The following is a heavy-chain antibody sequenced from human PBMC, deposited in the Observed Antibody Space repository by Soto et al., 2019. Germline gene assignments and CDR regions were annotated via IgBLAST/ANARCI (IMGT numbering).Heavy chain of an antibody. CDR1: GYTFTSYD. CDR2: MNPNSGNT. CDR3: AREGTIRGDDY. Sequence: QVQLVQSGAEVKKPGASVRVSCKASGYTFTSYDINWVRQATGQGLEWMGWMNPNSGNTGYAQKFQGRVTMTRNTSISTAHIQLSSLGSEDTAVYYCAREGTIRGDDYWGQGTLVTVSS. J-gene: IGHJ4*02. V-gene: IGHV1-8*01. D-gene: IGHD2-2*02.